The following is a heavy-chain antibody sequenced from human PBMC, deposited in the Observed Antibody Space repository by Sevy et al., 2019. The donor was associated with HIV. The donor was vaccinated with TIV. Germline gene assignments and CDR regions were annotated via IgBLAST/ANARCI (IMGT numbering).Heavy chain of an antibody. V-gene: IGHV3-30*03. CDR1: GFTFRTHA. J-gene: IGHJ4*02. Sequence: GGSLRLSCAASGFTFRTHAMHWVRQAPGKGLEWVAVISYNGNSKYYAESVKGRFTISRDDSKNTLYLQMNSLRPEDTAVYTCARDSGYDDRGYSPGYWGQGTLVTVSS. CDR3: ARDSGYDDRGYSPGY. CDR2: ISYNGNSK. D-gene: IGHD3-22*01.